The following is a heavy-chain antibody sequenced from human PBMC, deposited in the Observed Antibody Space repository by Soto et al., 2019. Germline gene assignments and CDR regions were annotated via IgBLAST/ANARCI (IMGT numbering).Heavy chain of an antibody. CDR2: IKTKTDGGTT. CDR3: TTAGFTSGRSEH. CDR1: GFTFNNAW. D-gene: IGHD2-8*01. Sequence: EVQLVESGGGLVKPGGSLRLSCAASGFTFNNAWMNWVRQAPGKGLEWVGLIKTKTDGGTTDYAAPVKGRLTISRDDSKDTLYLKMNSLEIEDTAVYYCTTAGFTSGRSEHWGQGTLVTVSS. J-gene: IGHJ4*01. V-gene: IGHV3-15*07.